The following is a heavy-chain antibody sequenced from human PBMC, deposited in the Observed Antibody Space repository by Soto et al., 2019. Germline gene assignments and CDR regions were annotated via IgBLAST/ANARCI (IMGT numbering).Heavy chain of an antibody. Sequence: QVQLVQSGAEVKKPGASVKVSCKASGYTFTGYYMHWVRQAPGQGLEWMGWINPNSGGTNYAQKFQGWVTMTRDTSIRTAYMELSRLRSDDTAVYYCARGPYYYDSSGYYTYWGQGTLVTVSS. CDR3: ARGPYYYDSSGYYTY. V-gene: IGHV1-2*04. CDR1: GYTFTGYY. D-gene: IGHD3-22*01. CDR2: INPNSGGT. J-gene: IGHJ4*02.